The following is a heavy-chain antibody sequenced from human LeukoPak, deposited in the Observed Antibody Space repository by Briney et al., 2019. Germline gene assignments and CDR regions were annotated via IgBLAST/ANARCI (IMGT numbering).Heavy chain of an antibody. V-gene: IGHV3-7*01. D-gene: IGHD3-22*01. CDR2: IKQDGSEK. CDR3: ARDGYDSSGYYYLDY. CDR1: GFTFSSYW. Sequence: GGSLRLSCAASGFTFSSYWMSWVRQAPGKGLEWVANIKQDGSEKYYVDSVKGRFTISRDNAKNSLYLQMNSLRAEDTAVYYCARDGYDSSGYYYLDYWGQGTLVTVSS. J-gene: IGHJ4*02.